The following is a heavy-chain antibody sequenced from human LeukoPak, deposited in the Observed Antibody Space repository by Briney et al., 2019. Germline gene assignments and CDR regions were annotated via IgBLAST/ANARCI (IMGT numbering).Heavy chain of an antibody. CDR2: ISYDGSNK. CDR1: GFTFSSYG. J-gene: IGHJ6*02. V-gene: IGHV3-30*18. CDR3: AKDSRYTYYDSRHYYYYGMDV. D-gene: IGHD3-3*01. Sequence: PGGSLRLSCAASGFTFSSYGMHRVRQAPGKGLEWVAVISYDGSNKYYADSVKGRFTISRDNSKNTLYLQMNSLRAEDTAVYYCAKDSRYTYYDSRHYYYYGMDVWGQGTTVTVSS.